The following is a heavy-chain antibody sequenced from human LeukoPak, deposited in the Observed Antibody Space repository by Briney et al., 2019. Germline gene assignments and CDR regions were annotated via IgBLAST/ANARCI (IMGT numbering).Heavy chain of an antibody. CDR2: INPSGGST. D-gene: IGHD3-22*01. V-gene: IGHV1-46*01. CDR1: GYTFTSYY. CDR3: ARDLGGVAIVVVTPRFDY. J-gene: IGHJ4*02. Sequence: GASVKVSCKASGYTFTSYYMHWVRQAPGQGLEWMGIINPSGGSTSYAQKFQGRVTMTRDTSTSTVYMELSSLRSEDTAVYYCARDLGGVAIVVVTPRFDYWGQGTLVTVSS.